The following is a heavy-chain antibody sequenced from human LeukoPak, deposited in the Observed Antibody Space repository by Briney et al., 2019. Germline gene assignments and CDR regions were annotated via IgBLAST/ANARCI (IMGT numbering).Heavy chain of an antibody. CDR3: ARDLRFADYTDV. J-gene: IGHJ3*01. CDR1: GFTFSSYS. CDR2: IRSSSSYI. V-gene: IGHV3-21*01. D-gene: IGHD4/OR15-4a*01. Sequence: PGGSLRLSCAASGFTFSSYSMNWVRQAPGKGPEWVSSIRSSSSYIYYADSVKGRFTISRDNAKNSLYLQMNSLRAEDTAVYYCARDLRFADYTDVWRRGKMVTVSS.